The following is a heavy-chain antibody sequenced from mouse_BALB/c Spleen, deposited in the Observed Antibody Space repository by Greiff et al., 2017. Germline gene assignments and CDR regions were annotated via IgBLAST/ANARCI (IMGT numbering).Heavy chain of an antibody. CDR2: ISNGGGST. J-gene: IGHJ1*01. Sequence: EVHLVESGGGLVQPGGSLKLSCAASGFTFSSYTMSWVRQTPEKRLEWVAYISNGGGSTYYTDTVKGRFTISRDNAKNTLYLQMSSLKSEDTAMYYCARHCYYGSSSYWYFDVWGAGTTVTVSS. CDR1: GFTFSSYT. CDR3: ARHCYYGSSSYWYFDV. D-gene: IGHD1-1*01. V-gene: IGHV5-12-2*01.